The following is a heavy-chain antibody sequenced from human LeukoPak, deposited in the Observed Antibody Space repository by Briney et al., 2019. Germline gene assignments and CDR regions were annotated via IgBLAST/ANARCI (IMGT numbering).Heavy chain of an antibody. Sequence: PSETLSLTCTVSGGSISSSSYYWGWIRQPPGKGLEWIRSIYYSGSTYYNPSLKSRVTISVDTSKNQFSLKLSSVTAADTAVYYCARPRLVYDARFDPWGQGTLVTVSS. CDR1: GGSISSSSYY. CDR2: IYYSGST. J-gene: IGHJ5*02. V-gene: IGHV4-39*01. CDR3: ARPRLVYDARFDP. D-gene: IGHD5/OR15-5a*01.